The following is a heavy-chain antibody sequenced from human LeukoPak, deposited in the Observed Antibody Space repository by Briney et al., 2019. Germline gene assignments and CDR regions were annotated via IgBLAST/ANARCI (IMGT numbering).Heavy chain of an antibody. D-gene: IGHD2-15*01. CDR1: GGSISGYF. CDR3: ARHDPVGYYQHGMDV. V-gene: IGHV4-59*08. J-gene: IGHJ6*02. Sequence: PSETLSLTCTVSGGSISGYFWSCIRQPPGQGLEFIGYIYYTGATLYNPSLKSRVTMSVDTSKNQFSLKLSSVTAADTAVYYCARHDPVGYYQHGMDVWSQGTTVTVSS. CDR2: IYYTGAT.